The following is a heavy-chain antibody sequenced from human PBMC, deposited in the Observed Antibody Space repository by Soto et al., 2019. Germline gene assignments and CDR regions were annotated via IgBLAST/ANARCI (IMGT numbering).Heavy chain of an antibody. CDR1: GGSISSYY. Sequence: SETLSLTCTVSGGSISSYYWSWIRQPPGKGLEWIGYIYYSGSTNYNPSHKSRVTISVDTSKNQFSLKMSSVTAADTAVYYCARTYGDCFDYWGQGTLVTVS. V-gene: IGHV4-59*01. CDR3: ARTYGDCFDY. J-gene: IGHJ4*02. CDR2: IYYSGST. D-gene: IGHD4-17*01.